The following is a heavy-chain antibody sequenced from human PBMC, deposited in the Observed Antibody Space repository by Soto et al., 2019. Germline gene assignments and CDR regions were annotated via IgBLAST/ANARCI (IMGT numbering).Heavy chain of an antibody. CDR3: AREDDGMDV. V-gene: IGHV4-38-2*02. CDR1: GSSMSGFY. J-gene: IGHJ6*01. CDR2: IFHSGNS. Sequence: SETLSLTCAVSGSSMSGFYWGWVRQPPGKGLEWIGSIFHSGNSYYNPSLKSRVILSVDTSKNQFSLNLTAAIAADTAVYYCAREDDGMDVWG.